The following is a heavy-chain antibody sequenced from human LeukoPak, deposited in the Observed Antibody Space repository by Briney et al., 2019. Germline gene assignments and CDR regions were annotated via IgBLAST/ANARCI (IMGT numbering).Heavy chain of an antibody. V-gene: IGHV3-30-3*01. Sequence: GGSLRLSCAASGFTFSSYAMHWVRRAPGKGLEWVAVISYDGSNKYYADSVKGRFTISRDNSKNTLYLQMNSLRAEDTAVYYCAPMTSYDSSGYYSRLWDYWGQGTLVTVSS. CDR1: GFTFSSYA. CDR2: ISYDGSNK. CDR3: APMTSYDSSGYYSRLWDY. D-gene: IGHD3-22*01. J-gene: IGHJ4*02.